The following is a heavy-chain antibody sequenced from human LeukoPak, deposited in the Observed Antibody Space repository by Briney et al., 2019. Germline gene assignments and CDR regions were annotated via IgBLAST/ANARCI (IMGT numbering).Heavy chain of an antibody. J-gene: IGHJ4*02. Sequence: KSSGTLSLTCAVSGAFITNSHWRSWARQPPGKGLEWIGEIYHSGTTNYNPSLQSRVTMSVDKSKNQFSLKLSSVTAADTAVYYCATYFYGEYGSYYFDYWGQGTLVTVSS. CDR3: ATYFYGEYGSYYFDY. CDR2: IYHSGTT. D-gene: IGHD4-17*01. CDR1: GAFITNSHW. V-gene: IGHV4-4*02.